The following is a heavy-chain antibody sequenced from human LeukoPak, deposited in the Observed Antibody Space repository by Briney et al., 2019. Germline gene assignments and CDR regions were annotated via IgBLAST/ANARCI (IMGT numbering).Heavy chain of an antibody. J-gene: IGHJ4*02. CDR3: AREEEYYYDSSGYQGYFDY. CDR1: GFTFSNYV. CDR2: INHNGEMI. V-gene: IGHV3-48*01. Sequence: GGSLRLSCAASGFTFSNYVMSWVRQAPGKGLEWVSYINHNGEMIFYPDFVKGRFTISRDNAKNSLYLQMNSLRAEDTAVYYCAREEEYYYDSSGYQGYFDYWGQGTLVTVSS. D-gene: IGHD3-22*01.